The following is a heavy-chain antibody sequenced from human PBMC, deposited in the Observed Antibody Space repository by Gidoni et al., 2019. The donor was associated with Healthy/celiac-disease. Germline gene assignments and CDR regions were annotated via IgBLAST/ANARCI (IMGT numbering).Heavy chain of an antibody. D-gene: IGHD2-2*01. CDR3: ARAGAGYCSSTSCRPPYYYYYYMDV. V-gene: IGHV3-30*01. CDR1: GFTFSSYA. CDR2: ISYDGSNK. J-gene: IGHJ6*03. Sequence: QVQLVESGGGVVQPGRSLRLSCAASGFTFSSYAMHWVRQAPGKGLEWVAVISYDGSNKYYADSVKGRFTISRDNSKNTLYLQMNSLRAEDTAVYYCARAGAGYCSSTSCRPPYYYYYYMDVWGKGTTVTVSS.